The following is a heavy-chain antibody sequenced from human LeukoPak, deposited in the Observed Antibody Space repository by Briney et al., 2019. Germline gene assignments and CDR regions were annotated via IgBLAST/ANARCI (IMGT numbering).Heavy chain of an antibody. D-gene: IGHD6-19*01. CDR2: IYYSGST. J-gene: IGHJ5*02. CDR3: ARRSSGWYNNWFDP. V-gene: IGHV4-39*01. Sequence: SETLSLTCTVSGGSISSSSYYWGWIRQPPGKGLEWIGSIYYSGSTYYDPSLKSRVTISVDTSKNQFSLKLSSVTAADTAVYYCARRSSGWYNNWFDPWGQGTLVTVSS. CDR1: GGSISSSSYY.